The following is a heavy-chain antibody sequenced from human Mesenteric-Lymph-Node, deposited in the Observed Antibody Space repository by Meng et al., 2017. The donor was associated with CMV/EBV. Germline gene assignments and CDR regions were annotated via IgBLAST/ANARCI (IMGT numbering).Heavy chain of an antibody. Sequence: GESLKISCAASGFTLSRHSANWVRQAPGKGLEWVSYISSTSGTIHYADSVKGRFTISRDNAKNSLYLQMNSLRAEDTAVYYCARGNNWNDFDLWGQGTLVTVSS. CDR3: ARGNNWNDFDL. CDR1: GFTLSRHS. V-gene: IGHV3-48*04. CDR2: ISSTSGTI. D-gene: IGHD1-20*01. J-gene: IGHJ4*02.